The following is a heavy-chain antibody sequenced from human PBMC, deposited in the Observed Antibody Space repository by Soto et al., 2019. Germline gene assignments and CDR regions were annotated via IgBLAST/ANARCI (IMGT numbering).Heavy chain of an antibody. D-gene: IGHD3-10*01. V-gene: IGHV3-30-3*01. CDR2: MAYDGTTK. CDR1: GFIFSNYV. CDR3: ASEVLWYRYFDY. J-gene: IGHJ4*02. Sequence: QVQLVESGGGVVQPGRSLRLSCAASGFIFSNYVMYWVRQAPGKGLEWVAFMAYDGTTKYYADSVKGRFTISRDNSKNNLYLQMNSLRPEDTGVYYCASEVLWYRYFDYWGQGTLVTVSS.